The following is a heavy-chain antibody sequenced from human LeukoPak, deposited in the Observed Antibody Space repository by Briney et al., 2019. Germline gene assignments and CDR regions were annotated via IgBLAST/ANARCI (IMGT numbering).Heavy chain of an antibody. CDR1: GYTFTSYD. D-gene: IGHD3-3*01. CDR2: MNPNSGNT. V-gene: IGHV1-8*01. CDR3: ARGRDYDFWSGYYLDYYYYGMDV. Sequence: GASVKVSCKASGYTFTSYDINWVRQATGQGLEWMGWMNPNSGNTGYAQKFQGRVTMTRNTSISTAYMELSSLRSEDTAVYYCARGRDYDFWSGYYLDYYYYGMDVWGQGTLVTVSS. J-gene: IGHJ6*02.